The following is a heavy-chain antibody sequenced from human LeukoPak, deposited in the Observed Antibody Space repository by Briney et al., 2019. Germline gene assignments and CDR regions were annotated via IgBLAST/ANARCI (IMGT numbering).Heavy chain of an antibody. V-gene: IGHV3-21*01. J-gene: IGHJ6*03. CDR3: ARDSDSSGWLDYYMDV. CDR2: ISSSGDYT. CDR1: GFTFTTYT. Sequence: GGSLRLSCAASGFTFTTYTVNWVRQAPGMGLEWVSSISSSGDYTYYADSVKGRFTISRDNAKNSLYLQMNSLRAEDTAVYYCARDSDSSGWLDYYMDVWGKGTTVTVSS. D-gene: IGHD6-19*01.